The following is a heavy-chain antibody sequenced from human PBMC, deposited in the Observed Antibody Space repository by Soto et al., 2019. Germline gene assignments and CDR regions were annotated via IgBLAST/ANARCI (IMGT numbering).Heavy chain of an antibody. Sequence: GGSLRLSCAASGFTFSSYAMSWVRQAPGKGLEWVSAISGSGGSTYYADSVKGRFTISRDNSKNTLYLQMNSLRDGDTAIYYCARDKALVVPSFVNSDYYYYAMDVWGQGTTVTVSS. CDR1: GFTFSSYA. V-gene: IGHV3-23*01. D-gene: IGHD2-2*01. CDR2: ISGSGGST. CDR3: ARDKALVVPSFVNSDYYYYAMDV. J-gene: IGHJ6*02.